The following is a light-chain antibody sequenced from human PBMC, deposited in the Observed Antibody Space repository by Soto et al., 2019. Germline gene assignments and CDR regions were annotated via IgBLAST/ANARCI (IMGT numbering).Light chain of an antibody. CDR1: QSVLYSSNHKNY. CDR3: PQYYCTPYT. V-gene: IGKV4-1*01. J-gene: IGKJ2*01. CDR2: WAS. Sequence: DIVMTQSPDSLAVSLGERATINCKSSQSVLYSSNHKNYFAWYQQKQGQPPKLLIYWASTRESGVPDRFSGSGSGTDITLTFSSLQAEDLAVYYGPQYYCTPYTFGLGTKLEIK.